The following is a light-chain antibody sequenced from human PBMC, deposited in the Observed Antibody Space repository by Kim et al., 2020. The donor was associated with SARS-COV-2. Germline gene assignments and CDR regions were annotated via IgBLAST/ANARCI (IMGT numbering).Light chain of an antibody. CDR3: TSYTGADTVV. CDR1: SSLVGDYNY. CDR2: DVT. V-gene: IGLV2-14*03. J-gene: IGLJ2*01. Sequence: QSALTQPASVSGSPGQSITISCTGTSSLVGDYNYVSWYQQHPDKAPKLIIYDVTYRPSGVSTHFSGSKSGNTASLTISGLQAADEADYYCTSYTGADTVVFGGGTKLTAL.